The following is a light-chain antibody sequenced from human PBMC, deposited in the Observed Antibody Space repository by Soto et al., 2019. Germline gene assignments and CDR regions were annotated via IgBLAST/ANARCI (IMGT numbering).Light chain of an antibody. V-gene: IGLV2-11*01. CDR3: CSNAGSYTWL. CDR1: SSDVGGYNF. CDR2: DVS. Sequence: QSALTQPRSVSGSPGQSVTISCTGTSSDVGGYNFVSWYQQHPGKAPKLMIYDVSKRPSGVPDRFSGSKSGNTASLTISGLQAEDEADYYCCSNAGSYTWLFGGGTKLTLL. J-gene: IGLJ3*02.